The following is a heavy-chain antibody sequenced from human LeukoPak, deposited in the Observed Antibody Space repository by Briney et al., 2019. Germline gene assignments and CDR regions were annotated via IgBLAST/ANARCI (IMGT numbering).Heavy chain of an antibody. CDR2: ISYDGSNK. CDR1: GFTFSSYA. D-gene: IGHD6-13*01. V-gene: IGHV3-30*04. Sequence: GGSLRLSCAASGFTFSSYAMHWVRQAPGKGLEWVAVISYDGSNKYYADSVKGRFTISRDNSKNTLYLQMNSLRAEDTAVYYCARGNGYSSSPFDYWGQGTLVTVSS. CDR3: ARGNGYSSSPFDY. J-gene: IGHJ4*02.